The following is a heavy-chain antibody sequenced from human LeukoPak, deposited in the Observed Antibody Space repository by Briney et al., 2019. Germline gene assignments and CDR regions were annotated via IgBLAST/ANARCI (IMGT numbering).Heavy chain of an antibody. Sequence: GGSLRLSCGASGFTFSSYAMSWVRQAPGKGLQWVSAVSGSGGSTYYADSVKGRFTISRDNSKNTLYLQMNSLRAEDTAVYYCAKDVLRGSPYYFDYWGQGTLVTVSS. V-gene: IGHV3-23*01. CDR3: AKDVLRGSPYYFDY. CDR2: VSGSGGST. D-gene: IGHD3-16*01. CDR1: GFTFSSYA. J-gene: IGHJ4*02.